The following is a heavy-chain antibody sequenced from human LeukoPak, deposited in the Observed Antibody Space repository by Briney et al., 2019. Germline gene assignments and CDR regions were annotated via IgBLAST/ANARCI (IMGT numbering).Heavy chain of an antibody. CDR3: ARRTYYYDSSGYSY. J-gene: IGHJ4*02. CDR1: GGSFSGYY. V-gene: IGHV4-34*01. CDR2: INHSGST. Sequence: SETLSLTCAVYGGSFSGYYWSWIRQPPGKGLEWIGEINHSGSTNYNPSLKGRVTISVDTSKNQFSLKLGSVTAADTAVYYCARRTYYYDSSGYSYWGQGTLVTVSS. D-gene: IGHD3-22*01.